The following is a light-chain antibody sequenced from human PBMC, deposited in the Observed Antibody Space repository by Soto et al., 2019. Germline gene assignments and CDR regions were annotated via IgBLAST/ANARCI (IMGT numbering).Light chain of an antibody. Sequence: EIVLTQSPATLSSFPGDRVTLSCRASQAVNTRLAWYQPRPGQDPRLLIYLASNRAAGVPARYSGSGSGTDFTLTISDVEPEDFAVYYCHQRQSWPRTFGQGTTVDI. CDR1: QAVNTR. CDR2: LAS. V-gene: IGKV3-11*01. J-gene: IGKJ1*01. CDR3: HQRQSWPRT.